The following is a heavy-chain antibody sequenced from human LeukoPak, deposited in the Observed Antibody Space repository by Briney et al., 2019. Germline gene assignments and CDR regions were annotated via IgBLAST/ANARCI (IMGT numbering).Heavy chain of an antibody. CDR3: TWVETTCFHS. D-gene: IGHD4-23*01. CDR2: IKSKGGGGTT. V-gene: IGHV3-15*01. J-gene: IGHJ4*02. Sequence: GGSLRLSCGVSGFTFSDAWMSWVRQAPGKGLEWVGRIKSKGGGGTTDYAAPVKGRFSISRDDSKNTMYLQMNSLKTEDTAVYCCTWVETTCFHSWGQGTLVTVSS. CDR1: GFTFSDAW.